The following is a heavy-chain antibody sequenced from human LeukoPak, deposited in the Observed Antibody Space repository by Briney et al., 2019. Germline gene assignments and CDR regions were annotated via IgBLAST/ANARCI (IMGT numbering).Heavy chain of an antibody. Sequence: GGSLRLSCAASGFTFSSYGMNWVRQAPGKGLEWVSYISSSGSTIYYADSVKGRFTITRDNAKNSLYLQMNSLRAEDTAVYDGARGAYYYDSSGYLYFQHWGQGTLVTVSS. CDR3: ARGAYYYDSSGYLYFQH. CDR1: GFTFSSYG. D-gene: IGHD3-22*01. CDR2: ISSSGSTI. V-gene: IGHV3-48*03. J-gene: IGHJ1*01.